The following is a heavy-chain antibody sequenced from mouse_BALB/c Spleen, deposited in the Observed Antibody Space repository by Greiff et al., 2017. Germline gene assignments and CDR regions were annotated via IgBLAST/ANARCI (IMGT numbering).Heavy chain of an antibody. Sequence: QVQLKESGPGLVAPSQSLSITCTVSGFSLTSYGVHWVRQPPGKGLEWLGVIWAGGSTNYNSALMSRLSISKDNSKSQVFLKMNSLQTDDTAMYYCAIDWGFTTVVAPGFAYWGQGTLVTVSA. CDR2: IWAGGST. CDR3: AIDWGFTTVVAPGFAY. CDR1: GFSLTSYG. V-gene: IGHV2-9*02. D-gene: IGHD1-1*01. J-gene: IGHJ3*01.